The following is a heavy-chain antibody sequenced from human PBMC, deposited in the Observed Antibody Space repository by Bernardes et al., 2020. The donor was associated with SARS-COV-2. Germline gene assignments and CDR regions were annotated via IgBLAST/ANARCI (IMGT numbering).Heavy chain of an antibody. V-gene: IGHV1-18*04. J-gene: IGHJ4*02. Sequence: AQVEVGCKASGYTFTNYGICWVRQAPGQGLEWMGWSSAYNGDTNYAQKVQGRVTMTSDTSTSTAYMELRSLRSDDTAVYYCARDDYIWGRNRPFDYWGQGTLVTVSS. CDR2: SSAYNGDT. CDR3: ARDDYIWGRNRPFDY. CDR1: GYTFTNYG. D-gene: IGHD3-16*02.